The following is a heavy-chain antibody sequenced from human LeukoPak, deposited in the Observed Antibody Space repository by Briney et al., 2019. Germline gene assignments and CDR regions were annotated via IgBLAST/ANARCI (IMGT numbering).Heavy chain of an antibody. Sequence: PGGSLRLSCAASGFTFSSYWMSWIRQAPGKGLEWVSYISSSGSTIYYADSVKGRFTISRDNAKNSLYLQMNSLRAEDTAVYYCARDRVVWWFGEIDYWGQGTLVTVSS. D-gene: IGHD3-10*01. CDR1: GFTFSSYW. J-gene: IGHJ4*02. CDR3: ARDRVVWWFGEIDY. CDR2: ISSSGSTI. V-gene: IGHV3-11*01.